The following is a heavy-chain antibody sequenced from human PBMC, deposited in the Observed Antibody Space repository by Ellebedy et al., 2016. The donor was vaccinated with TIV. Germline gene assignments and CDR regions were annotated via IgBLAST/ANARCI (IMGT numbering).Heavy chain of an antibody. D-gene: IGHD2-2*01. CDR2: IGGSGHTI. V-gene: IGHV3-23*01. CDR3: AKHDYCSITACPFDY. CDR1: GLTFSSYA. Sequence: GESLKISXAASGLTFSSYAMHWVRQAPGKGLEWVSVIGGSGHTIYYADSVKGRFTISRDNSKNTLYLQMNSLRAEDTAVYYCAKHDYCSITACPFDYWGQGTLVPVSS. J-gene: IGHJ4*02.